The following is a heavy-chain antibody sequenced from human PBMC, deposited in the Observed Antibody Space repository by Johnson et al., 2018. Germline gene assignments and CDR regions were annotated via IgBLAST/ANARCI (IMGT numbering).Heavy chain of an antibody. J-gene: IGHJ2*01. CDR2: ISYDGSNK. CDR3: AMGHDFDL. D-gene: IGHD1-26*01. CDR1: GFTFNNYG. Sequence: QVQLVESGGGVVQPGRSLRLSCAASGFTFNNYGMHWVRQAPGQGLEWVAVISYDGSNKYSADSVKGRFTISRDKSKTTLYLQMNSLRDEGTAVYYCAMGHDFDLWGRGTLVTVSS. V-gene: IGHV3-30*03.